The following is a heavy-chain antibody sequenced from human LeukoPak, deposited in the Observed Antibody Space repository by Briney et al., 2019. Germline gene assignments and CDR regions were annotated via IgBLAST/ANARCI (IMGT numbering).Heavy chain of an antibody. D-gene: IGHD3-10*01. J-gene: IGHJ3*02. CDR3: ARGTYYYDS. V-gene: IGHV1-2*02. Sequence: ASVKVSCKTSGYTFTHYYLHWVRQAPGQGLEWMGWINPNSGDTNYAQQFQGRVTMTRDTSFTTVYMEVSRLTSDDTAVYYCARGTYYYDSWGQGTMVTVFS. CDR2: INPNSGDT. CDR1: GYTFTHYY.